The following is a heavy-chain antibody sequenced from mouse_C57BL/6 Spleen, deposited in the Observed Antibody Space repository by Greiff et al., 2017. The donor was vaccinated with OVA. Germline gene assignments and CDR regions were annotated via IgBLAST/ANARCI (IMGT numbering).Heavy chain of an antibody. D-gene: IGHD1-1*01. CDR3: ARGGGPITTVVADFDY. CDR2: IYPGDGDT. V-gene: IGHV1-82*01. CDR1: GYAFSSSW. Sequence: QVQLKQSGPELVKPGASVKISCKASGYAFSSSWMNWVKQRPGKGLEWIGRIYPGDGDTNYNGKFKGKATLTADKSSSTAYMQLSSLTSEDSAVYFCARGGGPITTVVADFDYWGQGTTLTVSS. J-gene: IGHJ2*01.